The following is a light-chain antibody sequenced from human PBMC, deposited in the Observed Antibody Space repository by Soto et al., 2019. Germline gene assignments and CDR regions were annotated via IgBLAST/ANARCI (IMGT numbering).Light chain of an antibody. CDR2: GNS. J-gene: IGLJ3*02. CDR3: QSYDSSLSAL. CDR1: SSNIGGGYD. Sequence: QSVLTQPPSVSGAPGQRVTISCTGSSSNIGGGYDVHWYQQLPGTAPKLLIYGNSNRPSGVPDRFSGSKSGTSASLAITGLQAEDEADYYFQSYDSSLSALFGGGTKLTVL. V-gene: IGLV1-40*01.